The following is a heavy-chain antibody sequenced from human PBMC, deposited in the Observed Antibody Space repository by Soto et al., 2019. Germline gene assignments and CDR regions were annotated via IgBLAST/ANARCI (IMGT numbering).Heavy chain of an antibody. Sequence: PSETLSLTCTVSGGSISSYYWGWIRQPPGKGLEWIGYIYYSGSTNYNPSLRSRVTISVDTSKNQFSLKLSSVTAADTAVYYCARRSYYYDSSGYYDYWGQGTLVTSPQ. CDR2: IYYSGST. J-gene: IGHJ4*02. CDR3: ARRSYYYDSSGYYDY. V-gene: IGHV4-59*01. D-gene: IGHD3-22*01. CDR1: GGSISSYY.